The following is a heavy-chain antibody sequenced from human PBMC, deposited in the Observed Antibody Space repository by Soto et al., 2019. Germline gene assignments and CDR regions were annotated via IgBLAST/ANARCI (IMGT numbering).Heavy chain of an antibody. J-gene: IGHJ4*02. D-gene: IGHD3-3*01. CDR3: ARVRFLEWELYFDY. V-gene: IGHV4-4*02. Sequence: SETLSLTCAVSGGSISSSNWWSWVRQPPGKGLEWIGEIYHSGSTNYNPSLKSRVTISVDKSKNQFSLKLSSVTAADTAVYYCARVRFLEWELYFDYWGQGTLVTVSS. CDR2: IYHSGST. CDR1: GGSISSSNW.